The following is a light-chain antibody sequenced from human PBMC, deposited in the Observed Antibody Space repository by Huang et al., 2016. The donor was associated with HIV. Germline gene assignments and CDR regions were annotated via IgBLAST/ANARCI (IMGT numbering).Light chain of an antibody. CDR1: QGISYY. CDR2: DSS. J-gene: IGKJ2*01. Sequence: DIQMTQSPSFMSASVGDRVTMTCRASQGISYYLAWYQQKPGKAPKLLISDSSTLGSGVPSRFSGGGSGTDFRLTLSSLQPEDVATYYCQQYNIPPYAFGQGTKL. V-gene: IGKV1-27*01. CDR3: QQYNIPPYA.